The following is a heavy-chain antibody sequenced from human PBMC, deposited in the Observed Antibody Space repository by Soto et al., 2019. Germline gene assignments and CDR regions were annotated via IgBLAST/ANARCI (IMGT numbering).Heavy chain of an antibody. D-gene: IGHD2-15*01. CDR2: IKHDGNEK. J-gene: IGHJ4*02. V-gene: IGHV3-7*05. Sequence: EVQLVESGGGLVQPGGSLRLSCAASGFTFSSYCMSWVRQAPGKGLEWVANIKHDGNEKFYVDSVKGRFTISRDNAKNSLFLQMNSLTAEDTAVYYCARVKILAGEYWGQGTLVAVSS. CDR1: GFTFSSYC. CDR3: ARVKILAGEY.